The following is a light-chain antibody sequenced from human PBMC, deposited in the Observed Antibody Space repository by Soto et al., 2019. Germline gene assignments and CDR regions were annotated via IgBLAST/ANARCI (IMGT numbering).Light chain of an antibody. Sequence: TQPASLSGSPGPAITIPCPGTISYVSGYNFVSWYQQYPGEAPKLMIYDVSNRPSGVSNRFSGSKSGNTASLTISGLQAEDEADYYCSSYTSSNTYVFGTGTKVTVL. V-gene: IGLV2-14*03. CDR1: ISYVSGYNF. J-gene: IGLJ1*01. CDR2: DVS. CDR3: SSYTSSNTYV.